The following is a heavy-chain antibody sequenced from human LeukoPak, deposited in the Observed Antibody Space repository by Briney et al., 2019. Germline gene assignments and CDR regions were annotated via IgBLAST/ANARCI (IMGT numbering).Heavy chain of an antibody. V-gene: IGHV3-48*03. CDR1: GFTSSTYE. CDR2: ISSTGSTI. Sequence: GGSLRLSCAGCGFTSSTYEMSWVGQAPGKGLEWASYISSTGSTIYYADSVKGRFTISRDNAENSLDLQMNSLRAEDTAIYYCARTRGYNYGYLDYWGQGILVTVSS. CDR3: ARTRGYNYGYLDY. D-gene: IGHD5-18*01. J-gene: IGHJ4*02.